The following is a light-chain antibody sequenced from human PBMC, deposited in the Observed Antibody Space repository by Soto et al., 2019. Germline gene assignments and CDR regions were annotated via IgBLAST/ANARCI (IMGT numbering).Light chain of an antibody. CDR2: STS. CDR3: HQSGISPLT. J-gene: IGKJ3*01. V-gene: IGKV3-20*01. Sequence: EVVLTQFPNTLSLSPGERATLSCRASQSLNSNFLVWYQQKPGQAPRLLISSTSHWATGIPDRFSGSGSGTDFTLTISRLDPEDFAVYYCHQSGISPLTFGPGTKVDIK. CDR1: QSLNSNF.